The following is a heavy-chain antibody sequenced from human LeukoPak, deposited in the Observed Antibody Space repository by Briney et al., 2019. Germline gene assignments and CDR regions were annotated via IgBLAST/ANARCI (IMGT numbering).Heavy chain of an antibody. D-gene: IGHD3-3*01. Sequence: PSETLSLTCAVYGGSFSGYYWSWIRQPPGKGLAWIGENNHSGSTNYNPSLKSRVTISVDTSKNQFSLKLSSVTAADTAVYYCARGGRYYDFWSGYPAAIDYWGQGTLVTVSS. CDR3: ARGGRYYDFWSGYPAAIDY. J-gene: IGHJ4*02. CDR1: GGSFSGYY. CDR2: NNHSGST. V-gene: IGHV4-34*01.